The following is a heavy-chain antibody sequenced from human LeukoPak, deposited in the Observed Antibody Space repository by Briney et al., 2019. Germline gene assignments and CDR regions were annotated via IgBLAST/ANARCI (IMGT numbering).Heavy chain of an antibody. CDR3: ASLRAAGTIDY. CDR1: GDSISSYY. Sequence: SETLSLTCTVSGDSISSYYWSWIRQPAGKGLEWIGRIYTSGSTNYNPSLKSRVTMSVDTSKNQFSLKLSSVTAADTAVYYCASLRAAGTIDYWGQGTLVTVSS. CDR2: IYTSGST. J-gene: IGHJ4*02. D-gene: IGHD6-13*01. V-gene: IGHV4-4*07.